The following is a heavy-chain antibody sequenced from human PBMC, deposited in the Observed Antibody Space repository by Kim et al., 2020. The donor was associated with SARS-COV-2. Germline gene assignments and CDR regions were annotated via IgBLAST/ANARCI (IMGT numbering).Heavy chain of an antibody. CDR3: AKSVMPWPYYYYYGMDV. J-gene: IGHJ6*02. CDR2: IFSGGSTT. V-gene: IGHV3-23*03. CDR1: GFTFSSYA. Sequence: GGSLRLSCAASGFTFSSYAMSWVRQAPGKGLEWVSIIFSGGSTTYYADSVKGRFTISRDNSKNTLYLQMNSLRAEDTAVYYCAKSVMPWPYYYYYGMDVWAQGTTVTVSS. D-gene: IGHD3-10*01.